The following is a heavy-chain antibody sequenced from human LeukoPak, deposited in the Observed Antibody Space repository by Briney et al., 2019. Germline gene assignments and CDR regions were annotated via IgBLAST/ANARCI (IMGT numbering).Heavy chain of an antibody. CDR3: ASIGVGAKTGNDY. D-gene: IGHD1-26*01. V-gene: IGHV1-18*01. Sequence: GSSVKVSCKASGGTFSSYAISWVRQAPGQGLEWMGWISAYNGNTNYAQKLQGRVTMTTDTSTSTAYMELRSLRSDDTAVYYCASIGVGAKTGNDYWGQGTLVTVSS. CDR2: ISAYNGNT. J-gene: IGHJ4*02. CDR1: GGTFSSYA.